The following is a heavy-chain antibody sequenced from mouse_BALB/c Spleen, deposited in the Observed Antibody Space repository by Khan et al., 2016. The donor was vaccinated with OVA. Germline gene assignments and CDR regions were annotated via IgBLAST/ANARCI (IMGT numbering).Heavy chain of an antibody. J-gene: IGHJ4*01. CDR1: GFSLTNYG. V-gene: IGHV2-6-1*01. D-gene: IGHD2-10*01. CDR2: IWNDGNT. CDR3: ARQPYYHYNIMDY. Sequence: QVQLKQSGPGLVAPSQSLSNTCTISGFSLTNYGVHWVRQPPGKGLEWLVVIWNDGNTAYNSALKSRLTISKDNSKSQVFLKMNSLQTDDTAMYFCARQPYYHYNIMDYWGQGTSVTVSS.